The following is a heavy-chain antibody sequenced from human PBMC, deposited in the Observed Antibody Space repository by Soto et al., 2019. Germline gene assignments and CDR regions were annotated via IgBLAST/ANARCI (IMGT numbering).Heavy chain of an antibody. CDR2: TYYRSKYYN. Sequence: QVQLQQSGPGLVKPSQTLSLTCAISGDSVSSNSTAWNWIRQSPSRSLEWLGRTYYRSKYYNDYAVSVKSRITINPDTSKHQFSLQLNSVTPEATAVYYCARGPIGVTGTGVFDSWGQGTLVTVSS. CDR1: GDSVSSNSTA. CDR3: ARGPIGVTGTGVFDS. J-gene: IGHJ4*02. V-gene: IGHV6-1*01. D-gene: IGHD6-19*01.